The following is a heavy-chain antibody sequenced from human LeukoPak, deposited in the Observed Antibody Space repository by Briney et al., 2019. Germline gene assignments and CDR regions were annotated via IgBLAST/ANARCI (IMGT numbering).Heavy chain of an antibody. V-gene: IGHV3-7*01. CDR2: ISQDGSEE. CDR1: KFTFSSYW. J-gene: IGHJ4*02. Sequence: GGSLRLSCAASKFTFSSYWMSWIRQAPGKGLEWVACISQDGSEERYVASVKGRFTISRDNAKDSLYLQMNSLRDEDTAVYYCAREKPMIADYWGQGALVTVSS. CDR3: AREKPMIADY. D-gene: IGHD3-22*01.